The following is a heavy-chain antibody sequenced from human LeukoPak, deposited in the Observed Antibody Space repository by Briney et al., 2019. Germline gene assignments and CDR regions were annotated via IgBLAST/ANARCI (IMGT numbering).Heavy chain of an antibody. V-gene: IGHV4-61*02. CDR3: ARDVMGADYYYYMDV. CDR2: IYTSGST. D-gene: IGHD1-26*01. Sequence: SETLSLTCTVSGGSISSGSYYWSWIRQPAGKGLEWIGRIYTSGSTNYNPSLKSRVTISVDTSKNQFSLKLSSVTAADTAVYYCARDVMGADYYYYMDVWGKGTTVTVSS. J-gene: IGHJ6*03. CDR1: GGSISSGSYY.